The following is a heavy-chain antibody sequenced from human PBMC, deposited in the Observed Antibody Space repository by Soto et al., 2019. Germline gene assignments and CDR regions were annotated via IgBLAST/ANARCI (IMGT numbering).Heavy chain of an antibody. CDR3: ARERRWEPLLD. Sequence: QVRLVQSGPEVKKPGASVRVSCKASGYTFANYGITWVRQTSGQGLEWLGWISGYNINTLYAKKFEGRVTLTTDKSTATVYMELRSVKSDDAASYFCARERRWEPLLDWGQGTLVTVSS. D-gene: IGHD1-26*01. V-gene: IGHV1-18*01. CDR2: ISGYNINT. CDR1: GYTFANYG. J-gene: IGHJ4*02.